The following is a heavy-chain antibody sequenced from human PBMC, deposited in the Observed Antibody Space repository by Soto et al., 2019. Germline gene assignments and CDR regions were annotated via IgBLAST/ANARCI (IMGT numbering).Heavy chain of an antibody. D-gene: IGHD4-17*01. CDR1: GFTFSSYA. J-gene: IGHJ4*02. CDR3: ARPSYGDSDY. Sequence: QVQLVESGGGVVQPGRSLRLSCAASGFTFSSYAMHWVRQAPGKGLEWVAVISYDGSNKYYADSVKGRFTISRDNSKNTLYLQMNSLRAEDTAVYYCARPSYGDSDYWGQGTLVTVSS. V-gene: IGHV3-30-3*01. CDR2: ISYDGSNK.